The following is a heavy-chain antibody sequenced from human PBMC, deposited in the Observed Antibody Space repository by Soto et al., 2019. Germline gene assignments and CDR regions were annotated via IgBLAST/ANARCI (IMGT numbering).Heavy chain of an antibody. V-gene: IGHV4-31*02. J-gene: IGHJ4*02. Sequence: PSETLSLTCTVSGGSISSGGYYWSWIRQHPGKGLEWIGYIYYSGSTYYNPSLKSRVTISGDTSKNQFSLKLSSVTAADTAVYYCARAGFWGRPETPKYNFDYWGQGTQVTVSS. D-gene: IGHD7-27*01. CDR1: GGSISSGGYY. CDR3: ARAGFWGRPETPKYNFDY. CDR2: IYYSGST.